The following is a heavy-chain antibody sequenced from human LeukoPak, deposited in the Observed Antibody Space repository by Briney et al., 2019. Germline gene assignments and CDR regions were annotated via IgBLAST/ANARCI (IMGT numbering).Heavy chain of an antibody. D-gene: IGHD1-26*01. CDR2: ISSSSSYI. V-gene: IGHV3-21*01. CDR1: GFTFSSYS. CDR3: AIEGETSYYYYYYMDV. J-gene: IGHJ6*03. Sequence: GGSLRLSCAASGFTFSSYSMNWVRQAPGKGLEWVSSISSSSSYIYYADSVKGRFTISRDNAKNSLYLQMNSLRAEDTAVYYCAIEGETSYYYYYYMDVWGKGTTVTVSS.